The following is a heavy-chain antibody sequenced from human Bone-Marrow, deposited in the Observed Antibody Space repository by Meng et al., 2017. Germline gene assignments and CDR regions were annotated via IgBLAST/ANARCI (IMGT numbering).Heavy chain of an antibody. J-gene: IGHJ6*02. CDR1: GVTFSSYW. Sequence: GESLKISCAASGVTFSSYWMSWVRQAPGKGLEWVANIKQDGSEKYYVDSVKGRFTISRDNAENSLYLQMNSLRAEDTAVYYCARNALEGNYDFWRGSYYYYGMDVWGQGTTVTVSS. V-gene: IGHV3-7*01. CDR2: IKQDGSEK. CDR3: ARNALEGNYDFWRGSYYYYGMDV. D-gene: IGHD3-3*01.